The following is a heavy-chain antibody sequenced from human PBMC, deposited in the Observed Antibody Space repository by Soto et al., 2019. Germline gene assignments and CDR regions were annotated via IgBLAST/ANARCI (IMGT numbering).Heavy chain of an antibody. CDR2: INSDGSST. CDR3: ARGIRGYYGSDY. CDR1: GFTFSSYW. V-gene: IGHV3-74*01. J-gene: IGHJ4*02. D-gene: IGHD3-3*01. Sequence: EVQLVESGGGLVQPGGSLRLSCAASGFTFSSYWMHWVRQAPGKGLVWVSRINSDGSSTFYAHSVKGRFTISRDNAKNVLYLQINSLRGEDTAIYYCARGIRGYYGSDYWGQGTLVTVSS.